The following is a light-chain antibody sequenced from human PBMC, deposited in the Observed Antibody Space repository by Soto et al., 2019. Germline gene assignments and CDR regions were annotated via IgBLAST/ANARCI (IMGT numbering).Light chain of an antibody. J-gene: IGKJ5*01. CDR2: DAS. Sequence: ENVLTHSPATLSLSPGERATLSCRASQSVSSYLAWYQQKPGQAPRLLIYDASNRATGIPARFSGSGSGTDFTLTISSLEPEDFAVYYCQQRSNWPPTFGQGTRLEI. CDR3: QQRSNWPPT. V-gene: IGKV3-11*01. CDR1: QSVSSY.